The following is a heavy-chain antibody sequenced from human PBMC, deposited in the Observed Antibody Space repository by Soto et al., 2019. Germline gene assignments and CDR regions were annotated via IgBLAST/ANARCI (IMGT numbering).Heavy chain of an antibody. CDR1: GGTFSSYA. CDR3: ARPLPARYFDWLPNYYYSCGMDV. V-gene: IGHV1-69*01. D-gene: IGHD3-9*01. Sequence: QVQLVQSGAEVKKPGSSVKVSCKASGGTFSSYAISWVRQAPGQGLEWMGGIIPIFGTANYAQKFQGRVTITADESTSTAYMELSSLRSEDTAVYYCARPLPARYFDWLPNYYYSCGMDVWGQGTTVTVSS. CDR2: IIPIFGTA. J-gene: IGHJ6*02.